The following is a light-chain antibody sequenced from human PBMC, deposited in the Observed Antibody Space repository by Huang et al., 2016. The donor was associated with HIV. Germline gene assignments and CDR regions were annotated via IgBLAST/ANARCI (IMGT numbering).Light chain of an antibody. CDR3: QQYNNWPRT. J-gene: IGKJ3*01. CDR1: QSVSSS. Sequence: EIVMTQSPATLSVSPGARATLSCRASQSVSSSLAWYQQKPGQAPRLLIYGASSRATDIPARFSGSGAGTDFTLTISSLQSEDFALYFCQQYNNWPRTFGPGTKVDI. CDR2: GAS. V-gene: IGKV3-15*01.